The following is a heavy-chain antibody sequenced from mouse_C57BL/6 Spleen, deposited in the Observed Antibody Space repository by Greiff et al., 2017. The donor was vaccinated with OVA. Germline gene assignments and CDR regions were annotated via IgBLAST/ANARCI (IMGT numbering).Heavy chain of an antibody. V-gene: IGHV5-4*01. CDR3: ARDNGPDYFDY. D-gene: IGHD1-1*02. CDR2: ISDGGSYT. Sequence: EVKLMESGGGLVKPGGSLKLSCAASGFTFSSYAMSWVRQTPEKRLEWVATISDGGSYTYYPDNVKGRFTISRDNAKNNLYLQMSHLKSEDTAMYYCARDNGPDYFDYWGQGTTLTVSS. J-gene: IGHJ2*01. CDR1: GFTFSSYA.